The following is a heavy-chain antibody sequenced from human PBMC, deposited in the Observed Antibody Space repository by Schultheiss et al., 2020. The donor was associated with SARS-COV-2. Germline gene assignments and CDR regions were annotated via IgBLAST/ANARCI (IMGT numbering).Heavy chain of an antibody. D-gene: IGHD3-22*01. V-gene: IGHV3-23*01. CDR2: ISGNGEIR. CDR3: ATHMYYYDSSGFDY. CDR1: GFTFSSYA. J-gene: IGHJ4*02. Sequence: GGSLRLSCAASGFTFSSYAMHWVRQSPGKGLEWVSAISGNGEIRNYADSGKGRFTVSRDNSKNTLYLQMNSLRAEDTAVYYCATHMYYYDSSGFDYWGQGTLVTVSS.